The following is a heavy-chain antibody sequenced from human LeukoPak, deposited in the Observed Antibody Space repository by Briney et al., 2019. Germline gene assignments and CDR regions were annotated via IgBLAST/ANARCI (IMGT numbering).Heavy chain of an antibody. CDR2: ISSSSSYI. CDR1: GFTFSSYT. J-gene: IGHJ4*02. Sequence: PGGSLRLSCAASGFTFSSYTMNWVRQAPGKGLEWVSAISSSSSYIYYAVSVKGRFTISRHNAKRSLYLQMNSLRAEDTAVYYCARDLGGYGDYGTNFDYWGQGTLVTVSS. D-gene: IGHD4-17*01. CDR3: ARDLGGYGDYGTNFDY. V-gene: IGHV3-21*01.